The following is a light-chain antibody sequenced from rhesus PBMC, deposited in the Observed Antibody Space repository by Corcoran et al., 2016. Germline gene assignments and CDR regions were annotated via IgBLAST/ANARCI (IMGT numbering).Light chain of an antibody. Sequence: DIQMTQSPSSLSASVGDRVTITCRASQGISNWLAWYQQKPGKAPKLLIYRASNLETGVPSRVSGSGSGTDFTLPIRTLQPEDIATYYCQQPANSPYSFGPGTKLAIK. CDR1: QGISNW. V-gene: IGKV1-69*01. CDR2: RAS. J-gene: IGKJ3*01. CDR3: QQPANSPYS.